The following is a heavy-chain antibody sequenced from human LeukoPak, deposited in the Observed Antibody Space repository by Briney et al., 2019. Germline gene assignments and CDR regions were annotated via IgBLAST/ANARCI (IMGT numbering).Heavy chain of an antibody. CDR1: GGSISSYY. D-gene: IGHD2-15*01. J-gene: IGHJ4*02. Sequence: NPSETLSLTCTVSGGSISSYYWSWIRQPPGKGLEWIGYIYYSGSTNYNPSLKSRVTISVDTSKNQFSLKLSSVTAADTAVYYCARGLVPDGSAVVVAANYFDYWGQGTLVTVSS. V-gene: IGHV4-59*12. CDR2: IYYSGST. CDR3: ARGLVPDGSAVVVAANYFDY.